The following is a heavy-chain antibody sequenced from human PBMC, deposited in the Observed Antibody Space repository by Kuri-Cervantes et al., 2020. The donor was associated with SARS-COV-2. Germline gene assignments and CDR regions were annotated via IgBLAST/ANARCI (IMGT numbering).Heavy chain of an antibody. CDR3: ALSITMIVVVTFDY. CDR2: IRSKAYGGTT. Sequence: GESLKISCTASGFTFGDYAMSWVRQAPGKGLEWVGFIRSKAYGGTTEYAASVKGRFTISRDDSKSIAYLQMNSLRAEDTAVYYCALSITMIVVVTFDYWGQGTLVTVSS. CDR1: GFTFGDYA. D-gene: IGHD3-22*01. V-gene: IGHV3-49*04. J-gene: IGHJ4*02.